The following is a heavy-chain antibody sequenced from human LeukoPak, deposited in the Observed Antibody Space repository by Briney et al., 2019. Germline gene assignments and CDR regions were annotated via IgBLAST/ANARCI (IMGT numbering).Heavy chain of an antibody. Sequence: QPGGSLRLSCAASEFTFSGYWMNWVRQAPGKGPEWVANINQDGSEKHYVDPVKGRFTISRDNAKNSLFLQMNSLRVEDTAVYYCARFGYVAAVDLWGQGTLVTVSS. J-gene: IGHJ4*02. CDR1: EFTFSGYW. CDR3: ARFGYVAAVDL. D-gene: IGHD2-15*01. CDR2: INQDGSEK. V-gene: IGHV3-7*01.